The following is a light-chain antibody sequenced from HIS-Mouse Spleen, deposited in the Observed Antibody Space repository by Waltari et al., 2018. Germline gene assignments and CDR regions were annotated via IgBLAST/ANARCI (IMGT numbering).Light chain of an antibody. CDR3: QQYYSTPRT. CDR2: WAS. CDR1: QSVLYSSTNKTY. Sequence: DIVMTQSPDSLAVSLGERATINFKSSQSVLYSSTNKTYLAWYQQKPGQPPKLLIYWASTRESGVPDRFSGSGSGTDFTLTISSLQAGDVAVYYCQQYYSTPRTFGQGTKVEIK. J-gene: IGKJ1*01. V-gene: IGKV4-1*01.